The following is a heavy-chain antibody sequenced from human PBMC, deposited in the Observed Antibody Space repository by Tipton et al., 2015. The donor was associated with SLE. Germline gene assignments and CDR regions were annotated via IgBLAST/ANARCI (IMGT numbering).Heavy chain of an antibody. Sequence: SLRLSCAASGFTFSSYWMHWVRQAPGKGLVWVSRINSDGSSTSYADSVKGRFTISRDNAKNTLYLQMNSLRAEDTAVYYCAKEIGMATINWFDPWGQGTLVTVSS. CDR1: GFTFSSYW. V-gene: IGHV3-74*01. CDR3: AKEIGMATINWFDP. CDR2: INSDGSST. J-gene: IGHJ5*02. D-gene: IGHD5-24*01.